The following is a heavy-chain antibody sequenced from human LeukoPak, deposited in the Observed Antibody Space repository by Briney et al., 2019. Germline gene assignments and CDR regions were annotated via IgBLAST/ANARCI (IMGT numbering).Heavy chain of an antibody. CDR3: AREYYGSGSYYNVGY. J-gene: IGHJ4*02. D-gene: IGHD3-10*01. V-gene: IGHV3-20*04. CDR2: INWNGGRT. Sequence: GGSLTLSCAASGFTFDEYGMSWVRQAPGEGLEWVGGINWNGGRTGYADSVKGRFTISRDNAKKSLYVQMNSLRAEDTALYYCAREYYGSGSYYNVGYWGQGTLVTVSS. CDR1: GFTFDEYG.